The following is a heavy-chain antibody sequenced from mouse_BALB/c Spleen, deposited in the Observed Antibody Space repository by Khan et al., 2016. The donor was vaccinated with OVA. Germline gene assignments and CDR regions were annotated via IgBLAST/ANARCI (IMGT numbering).Heavy chain of an antibody. D-gene: IGHD4-1*01. V-gene: IGHV5-6*01. CDR1: GFTFSSYS. Sequence: EVELVESGGDLVKPGGSLKLSCAASGFTFSSYSMSWVRQTPDKRLEWVASISSGGDYTYYLDSVKGRFTISRDNAKNTLYLQMSDLKSEDTAMYYGADQLTGSFAYWGQGTLVTVSA. CDR3: ADQLTGSFAY. CDR2: ISSGGDYT. J-gene: IGHJ3*01.